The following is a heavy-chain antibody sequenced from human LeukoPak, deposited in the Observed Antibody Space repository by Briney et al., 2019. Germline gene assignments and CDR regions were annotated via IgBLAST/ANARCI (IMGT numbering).Heavy chain of an antibody. Sequence: PSETLSLTCTVSGGSISSYYWSWIRQPPGKGLEWIGYIYYSGSTNYNPSLKSRVTISVDTSKNQFSLKLSSVTAADTAVYYCARRIVVVTAHLDAFDIWGQGTMVTVSS. D-gene: IGHD2-21*02. V-gene: IGHV4-59*08. CDR2: IYYSGST. J-gene: IGHJ3*02. CDR1: GGSISSYY. CDR3: ARRIVVVTAHLDAFDI.